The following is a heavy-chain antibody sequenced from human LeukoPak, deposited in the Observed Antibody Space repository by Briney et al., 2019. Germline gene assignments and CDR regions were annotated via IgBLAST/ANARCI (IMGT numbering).Heavy chain of an antibody. CDR1: RGSICSFY. Sequence: PETLSLTCTVSRGSICSFYWSCLRQPPGRGLEWIGYVNYLGGANHNPSLKGRATISVHTSQNQFCLRLAYLTAADTAVYYCARHEAAAAGGFGRSLVRYVMDVWGQGATVAVSS. CDR3: ARHEAAAAGGFGRSLVRYVMDV. D-gene: IGHD2-2*01. J-gene: IGHJ6*02. CDR2: VNYLGGA. V-gene: IGHV4-59*08.